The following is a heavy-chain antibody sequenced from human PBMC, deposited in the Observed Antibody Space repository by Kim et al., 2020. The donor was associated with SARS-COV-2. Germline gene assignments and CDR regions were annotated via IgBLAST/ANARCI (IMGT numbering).Heavy chain of an antibody. Sequence: YAQKFQDRVTMPRDTSISTAYMELSRLRSDDTAVYYCARESRSSTSCYDYWGQGTLVTVSS. J-gene: IGHJ4*02. CDR3: ARESRSSTSCYDY. V-gene: IGHV1-2*02. D-gene: IGHD2-2*01.